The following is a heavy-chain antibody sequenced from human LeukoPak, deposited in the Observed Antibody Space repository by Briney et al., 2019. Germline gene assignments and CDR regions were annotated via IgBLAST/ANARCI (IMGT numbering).Heavy chain of an antibody. CDR3: AGVNRGNGNYLSYYFDY. V-gene: IGHV4-31*03. J-gene: IGHJ4*02. Sequence: SETLSLTCTVSGGSISSGAYYWSWIRQHPGKGLEWIGYIFYSGNTYYNPSLKSRVTISVDTSKHQFSLNLSSVTAADTAVYYCAGVNRGNGNYLSYYFDYWGQGTLVTVSS. CDR2: IFYSGNT. CDR1: GGSISSGAYY. D-gene: IGHD4-17*01.